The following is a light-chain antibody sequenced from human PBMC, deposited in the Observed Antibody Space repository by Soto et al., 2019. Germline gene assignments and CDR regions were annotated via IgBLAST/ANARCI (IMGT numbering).Light chain of an antibody. CDR2: AAS. CDR3: QQLNSYPRT. J-gene: IGKJ4*01. Sequence: DIQLTQSPSFLSASVGDRVIITCRASHDISSYLAWYQQKPGEAPKLLIYAASTLQSGVPSRFSGSRSGTEVTLTVSSLQPEDFATYYCQQLNSYPRTFGGGTKVEIK. CDR1: HDISSY. V-gene: IGKV1-9*01.